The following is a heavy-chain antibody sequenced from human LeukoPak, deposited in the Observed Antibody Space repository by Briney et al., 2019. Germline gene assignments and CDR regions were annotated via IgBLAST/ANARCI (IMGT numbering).Heavy chain of an antibody. Sequence: GGSLRLSCAASGFTFSSYAMSWVRQAPGKGLEWVSAISGSGGSTYYADSVKGRFTISRDNSKNTLYLQMNSLRAEDTAVYYCARGGGGHYYDSSGLIDYWGQGTLVTVSS. CDR2: ISGSGGST. V-gene: IGHV3-23*01. CDR3: ARGGGGHYYDSSGLIDY. J-gene: IGHJ4*02. D-gene: IGHD3-22*01. CDR1: GFTFSSYA.